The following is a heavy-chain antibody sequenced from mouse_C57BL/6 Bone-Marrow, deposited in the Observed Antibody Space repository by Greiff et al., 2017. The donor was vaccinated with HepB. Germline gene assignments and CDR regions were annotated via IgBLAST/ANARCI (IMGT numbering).Heavy chain of an antibody. CDR1: GFSLTSYG. Sequence: VQGVESGPGLVQPSQSLSITCTVSGFSLTSYGVHWVRQSPGKGLEWLGVIWSGGSTDYNAAFISRLSISKDNSKSQVFFKMNSLQADDTAIYYCARNFPDYYGSSYWYFDVWGTGTTVTVSS. J-gene: IGHJ1*03. V-gene: IGHV2-2*01. CDR3: ARNFPDYYGSSYWYFDV. D-gene: IGHD1-1*01. CDR2: IWSGGST.